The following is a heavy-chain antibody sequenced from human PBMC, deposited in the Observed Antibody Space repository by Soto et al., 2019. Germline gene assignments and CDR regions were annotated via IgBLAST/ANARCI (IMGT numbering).Heavy chain of an antibody. V-gene: IGHV1-2*04. Sequence: ASVKVSCKASGYTFTGYYMHWVRQAPGQWLEWMGWINPNSGGTNYAQKFQGWVTMTRDTSISTAYMELSRLRSDDTAVYYCARTATKEGEGYGMDVWGQGTTVTVSS. CDR3: ARTATKEGEGYGMDV. CDR1: GYTFTGYY. D-gene: IGHD2-21*01. J-gene: IGHJ6*02. CDR2: INPNSGGT.